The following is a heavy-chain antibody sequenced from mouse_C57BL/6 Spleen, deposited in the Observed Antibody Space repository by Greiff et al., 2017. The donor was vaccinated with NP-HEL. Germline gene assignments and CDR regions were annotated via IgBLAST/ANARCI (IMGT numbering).Heavy chain of an antibody. CDR2: IDPSDSYT. Sequence: QVQLQQPGAELVRPGTSVKLSCKASGYTFTSYWMHWVKQRPGQGLEWIGVIDPSDSYTNYNQKFKGKATLTVDTSSSTAYMQLSSRTSADSAVYYCARRDPFAYWGQGTLVTVSA. CDR1: GYTFTSYW. D-gene: IGHD2-13*01. V-gene: IGHV1-59*01. CDR3: ARRDPFAY. J-gene: IGHJ3*01.